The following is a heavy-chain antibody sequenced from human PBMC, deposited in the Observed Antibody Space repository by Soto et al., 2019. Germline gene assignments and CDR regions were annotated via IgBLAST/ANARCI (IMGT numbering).Heavy chain of an antibody. V-gene: IGHV4-31*01. D-gene: IGHD5-18*01. CDR3: ARDRLMATAGTARHYFGLDV. CDR1: GGSIRRGGYY. CDR2: IYYSGNT. Sequence: PSETLSLTCTVSGGSIRRGGYYWSWVRQNPRRGLEWMGNIYYSGNTYYNPSLKSQLTISVDTSKNQFSLNLSSVTAAATAVYYCARDRLMATAGTARHYFGLDVWGQVPTFTVSS. J-gene: IGHJ6*02.